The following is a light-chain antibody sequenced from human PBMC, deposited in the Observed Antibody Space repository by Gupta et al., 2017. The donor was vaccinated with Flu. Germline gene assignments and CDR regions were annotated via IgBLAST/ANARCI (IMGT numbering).Light chain of an antibody. V-gene: IGLV3-25*02. J-gene: IGLJ3*02. CDR3: QSADITGAYRV. CDR1: ALSKQY. Sequence: YQLTQPPAMSVSPGQTATITCSGAALSKQYVYWYRQRPGQAPVLLIFKDTERASGIPDRISGSSSGTRVTLTIRGVQTEDEADYYCQSADITGAYRVFGGGTKLFVL. CDR2: KDT.